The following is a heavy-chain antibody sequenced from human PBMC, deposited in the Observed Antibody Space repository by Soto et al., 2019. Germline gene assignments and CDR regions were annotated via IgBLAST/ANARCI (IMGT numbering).Heavy chain of an antibody. D-gene: IGHD1-26*01. CDR1: GFTFSNAW. V-gene: IGHV3-15*01. CDR2: IKSKTDGGTT. Sequence: EVQLVESGGGLVKPGGSLRLSCAASGFTFSNAWMSWVRQAPGKGLEWVGRIKSKTDGGTTDYAAPVKGRFTISRDDSKNTLYLQMNSLNTEDTAVYYCTTDHEDRATSFDYWGQGTLVTVSS. J-gene: IGHJ4*02. CDR3: TTDHEDRATSFDY.